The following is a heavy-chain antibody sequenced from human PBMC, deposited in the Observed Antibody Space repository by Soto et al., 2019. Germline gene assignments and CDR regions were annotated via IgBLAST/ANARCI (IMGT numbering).Heavy chain of an antibody. J-gene: IGHJ4*02. CDR1: GYTFTSYG. Sequence: ASVKVSCKASGYTFTSYGISWVRQAPGQGLEWMGWISAYNGNTNYAQKLQGRVTMTTDTSTSTAYMELRSLRSDDTAVYYCARVRYYYDSSGYYFDYWGQGSLVTVSS. D-gene: IGHD3-22*01. CDR2: ISAYNGNT. V-gene: IGHV1-18*01. CDR3: ARVRYYYDSSGYYFDY.